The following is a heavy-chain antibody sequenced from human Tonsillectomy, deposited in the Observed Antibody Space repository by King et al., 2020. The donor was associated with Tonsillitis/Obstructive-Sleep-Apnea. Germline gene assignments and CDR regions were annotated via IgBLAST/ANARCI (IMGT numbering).Heavy chain of an antibody. CDR2: IYYSGST. CDR1: GGSISSSSYY. J-gene: IGHJ4*02. Sequence: HLQLQESGPGLVKPSETLSLTCTVSGGSISSSSYYWGWIRQPPGKGLEWIGSIYYSGSTYYNPSLKSRVTISVDTSKNQFSLKLTSLTAADTAVYYCARQALGSGSTPFDYWGQGTLVTVSS. V-gene: IGHV4-39*01. CDR3: ARQALGSGSTPFDY. D-gene: IGHD6-19*01.